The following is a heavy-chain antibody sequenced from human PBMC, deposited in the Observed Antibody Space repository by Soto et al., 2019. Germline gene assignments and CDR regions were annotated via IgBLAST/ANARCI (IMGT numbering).Heavy chain of an antibody. D-gene: IGHD6-13*01. CDR1: GFTFSSYA. CDR2: ISYDGSNK. V-gene: IGHV3-30-3*01. CDR3: ARRQQLVQGIYYYYYGMDV. J-gene: IGHJ6*02. Sequence: QVQLVESGGGVVQPGRSLRLSCAASGFTFSSYAMHWVRQAPGKGLEWVAVISYDGSNKYYADSVKGRFTISRDNSKNTLYLQMNSLRAEDTAVYYCARRQQLVQGIYYYYYGMDVWGQGTTVTVSS.